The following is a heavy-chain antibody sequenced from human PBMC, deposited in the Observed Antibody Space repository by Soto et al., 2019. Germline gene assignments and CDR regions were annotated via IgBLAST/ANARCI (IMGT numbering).Heavy chain of an antibody. Sequence: PGGSLRLSCAASGFTFSDYYMSWIRQAPGKGLEWVSYISSSSSYTNYADSVKGRFTISRDNAKNSLYLQMNSLRAEDTAVYYCARTLGIAPPAQYLHYECPGALLAVST. CDR1: GFTFSDYY. J-gene: IGHJ4*02. D-gene: IGHD6-13*01. V-gene: IGHV3-11*06. CDR3: ARTLGIAPPAQYLHY. CDR2: ISSSSSYT.